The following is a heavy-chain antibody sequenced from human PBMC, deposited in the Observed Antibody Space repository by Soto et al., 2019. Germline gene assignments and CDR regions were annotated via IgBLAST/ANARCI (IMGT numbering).Heavy chain of an antibody. Sequence: SETLSLTCAISGDSISSNSAAWNWIRQSPSRGFEWLGRTYYRSRWYHDYAVSVKSRIIINPDTSKNQVSLQLNSVTPDDTAVYYCASYRNDYWGQATGVTVAS. CDR3: ASYRNDY. CDR1: GDSISSNSAA. D-gene: IGHD4-4*01. CDR2: TYYRSRWYH. V-gene: IGHV6-1*01. J-gene: IGHJ4*02.